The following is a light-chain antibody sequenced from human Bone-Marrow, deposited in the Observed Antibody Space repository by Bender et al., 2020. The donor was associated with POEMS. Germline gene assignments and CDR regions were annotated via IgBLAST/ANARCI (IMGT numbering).Light chain of an antibody. CDR1: SSDVGSYNL. J-gene: IGLJ1*01. V-gene: IGLV2-14*02. Sequence: QSALTQPASVSGSPGQSITISCGGVSSDVGSYNLVSWYQQLPGKAPRLIIYDVSNRPSGVSHRFSGSKSGNTASLTISGLQAEDEADYYCSSYTTTNTLVFGTGTSVTVL. CDR3: SSYTTTNTLV. CDR2: DVS.